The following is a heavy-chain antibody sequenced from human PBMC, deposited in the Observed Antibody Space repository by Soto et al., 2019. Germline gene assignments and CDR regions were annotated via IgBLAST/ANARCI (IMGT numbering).Heavy chain of an antibody. CDR1: GFTVSANY. D-gene: IGHD3-3*02. CDR3: AGHRDAFSSPFAS. J-gene: IGHJ4*02. CDR2: LYSGGST. Sequence: EVQLVETGGGLIQPGGSLRLSCAVSGFTVSANYMSWVRQAPGKGLEWVSALYSGGSTYYADSVKGRFTISRDNSKNTLHLQITTLGAEAPPLYSCAGHRDAFSSPFASWGKGTLVTVSS. V-gene: IGHV3-53*02.